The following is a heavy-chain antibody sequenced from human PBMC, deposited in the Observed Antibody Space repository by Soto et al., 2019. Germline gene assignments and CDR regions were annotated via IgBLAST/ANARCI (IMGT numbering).Heavy chain of an antibody. CDR2: ISPYTGNT. D-gene: IGHD3-16*01. Sequence: QVQLVQSGXEXXKPGASVKVSCKASGYIFVNYGIAWERQAPGQGLEWMGWISPYTGNTHSATKIQGRLTMTTDTSPSTAYMDLGSLTSDDTAVYYCVMVDNYVTPTPQDVWGQGTTVTVSS. J-gene: IGHJ6*02. CDR3: VMVDNYVTPTPQDV. V-gene: IGHV1-18*01. CDR1: GYIFVNYG.